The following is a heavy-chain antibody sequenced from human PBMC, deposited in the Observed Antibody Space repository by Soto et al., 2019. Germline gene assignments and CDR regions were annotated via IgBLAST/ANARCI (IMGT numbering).Heavy chain of an antibody. J-gene: IGHJ5*02. Sequence: ASVKVSCKASGYTFTGYYVYWVRQAPGQGLEWMGWINPNSGDTNSAQKFQGRVTLTRDTSISTAYMELRRLRSDDTAVYYCAKSAPLYCTSTSCFTTSYNWFDPWGQGTLVTVSS. D-gene: IGHD2-2*01. CDR1: GYTFTGYY. V-gene: IGHV1-2*02. CDR3: AKSAPLYCTSTSCFTTSYNWFDP. CDR2: INPNSGDT.